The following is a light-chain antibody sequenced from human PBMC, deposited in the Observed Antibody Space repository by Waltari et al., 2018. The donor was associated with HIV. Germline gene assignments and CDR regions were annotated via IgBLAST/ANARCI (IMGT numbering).Light chain of an antibody. CDR3: QQYDSPPRT. V-gene: IGKV3-20*01. Sequence: DIVLTQSPGTLSLSPGEGATLSCRASQSVRNNFLAWFQQKPGQAPRLLIYAASSGATGIPDRFSGSGSGTDFTLTISRLEAEDFAVYYCQQYDSPPRTFGQGTKVEIK. CDR1: QSVRNNF. J-gene: IGKJ1*01. CDR2: AAS.